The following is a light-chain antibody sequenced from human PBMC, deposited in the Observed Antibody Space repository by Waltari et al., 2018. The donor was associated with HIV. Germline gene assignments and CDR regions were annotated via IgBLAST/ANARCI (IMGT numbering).Light chain of an antibody. CDR2: YDD. Sequence: QSVLTQPPSVSEAPRQRVTISCSGSSSNIGNNAVNWYQQVPGKAPKLLIYYDDLLSSGFSDRFSGSKSGTSASLAIRGLQSEDEAEYYCAAWDDYLNGYVFGSGTKVTVL. J-gene: IGLJ1*01. V-gene: IGLV1-36*01. CDR1: SSNIGNNA. CDR3: AAWDDYLNGYV.